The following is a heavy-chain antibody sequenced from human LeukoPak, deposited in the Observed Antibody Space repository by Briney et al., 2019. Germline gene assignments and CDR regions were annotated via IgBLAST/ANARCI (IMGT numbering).Heavy chain of an antibody. D-gene: IGHD6-19*01. J-gene: IGHJ4*02. CDR2: IYTSGST. Sequence: SETLSLTCTVSGGSISSYYWSWIRQPAGKGLEWIGRIYTSGSTNYNPSLKSRVTMSVDTSKNQFSLKLSSVTAADTAVYYCARDWSGYSSGRSYFDYWGQGTLVTVSS. CDR3: ARDWSGYSSGRSYFDY. V-gene: IGHV4-4*07. CDR1: GGSISSYY.